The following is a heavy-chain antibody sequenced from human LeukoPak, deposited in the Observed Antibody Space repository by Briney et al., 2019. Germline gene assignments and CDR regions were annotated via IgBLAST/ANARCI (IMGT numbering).Heavy chain of an antibody. CDR1: GFTFSSYS. V-gene: IGHV3-21*01. D-gene: IGHD3-22*01. Sequence: GGSLRLSCAASGFTFSSYSMNWVRQAPGKGLEWVSSISSSSSYIYYADSVKGRFTISRDNAKNSLYLQMNSLRAEDTAVYYCARGPFDSSGYFLYFDYWGQGTLVTVSS. CDR3: ARGPFDSSGYFLYFDY. CDR2: ISSSSSYI. J-gene: IGHJ4*02.